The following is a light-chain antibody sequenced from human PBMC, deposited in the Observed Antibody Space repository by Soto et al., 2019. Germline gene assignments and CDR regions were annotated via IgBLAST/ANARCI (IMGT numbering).Light chain of an antibody. CDR3: QLATSLPPWT. J-gene: IGKJ1*01. V-gene: IGKV1-12*01. CDR1: QRINSW. Sequence: DIQMTQSPSSVSASVGDRVTITCRASQRINSWLAWYQQRPGKAPKLLIYAASSLQSGVPSRFSGSGIGTDFTLTIRSLQPEDIETSYCQLATSLPPWTFGQGTKVEIK. CDR2: AAS.